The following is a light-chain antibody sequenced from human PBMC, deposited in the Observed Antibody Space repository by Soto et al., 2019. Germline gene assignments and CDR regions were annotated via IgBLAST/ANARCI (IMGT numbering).Light chain of an antibody. Sequence: ALTQPASVSGSPGQSITISCTGTSSDIGRYNYVSWFQQHPGKVPKLVIFEVNYRPSGVSDRFSGSKSGNTASLTITGLQAEDEADYYCTSCITANTRCVFGSGTKVTVL. V-gene: IGLV2-14*01. J-gene: IGLJ1*01. CDR2: EVN. CDR3: TSCITANTRCV. CDR1: SSDIGRYNY.